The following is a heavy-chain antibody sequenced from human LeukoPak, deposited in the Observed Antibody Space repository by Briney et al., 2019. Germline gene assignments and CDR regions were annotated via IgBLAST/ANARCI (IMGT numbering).Heavy chain of an antibody. J-gene: IGHJ4*02. CDR3: ASPQWLAF. D-gene: IGHD6-19*01. CDR2: ISTSGSTI. V-gene: IGHV3-48*03. Sequence: PGGSLRLSCVVSGVTFSSYEMNWGRQAAGKGLEWVSYISTSGSTIYYADSVKGRFTISRDNAKNSLYLQMNGLRAEDTAIYYCASPQWLAFWGQGTLVTVSS. CDR1: GVTFSSYE.